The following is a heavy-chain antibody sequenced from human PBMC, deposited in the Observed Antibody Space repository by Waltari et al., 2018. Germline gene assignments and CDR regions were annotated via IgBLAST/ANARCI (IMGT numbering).Heavy chain of an antibody. D-gene: IGHD3-10*01. CDR3: ALWFGDRVYGMDV. V-gene: IGHV1-18*01. CDR2: ISAYNGNK. J-gene: IGHJ6*02. CDR1: GYTFTSYG. Sequence: QVQLVQSGAEVKKPGASVKVSCKASGYTFTSYGISWVRPAPGQGLEWMGWISAYNGNKNYAQKLQGRVTMTTDTSTGKADMEVRSLRSDDPAVYYWALWFGDRVYGMDVWGQGTTVTVSS.